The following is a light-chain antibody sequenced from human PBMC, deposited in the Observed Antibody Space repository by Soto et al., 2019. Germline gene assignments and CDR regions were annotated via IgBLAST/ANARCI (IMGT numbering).Light chain of an antibody. CDR3: LQDYNSPRT. CDR1: QGITND. J-gene: IGKJ2*01. Sequence: AIQMTQSPSSLSASVGDRVAITCRASQGITNDLGWYQQKPGKAPKLLIYAASFLQSGVPSRFSGSGSGTDFTLTISSLQPEDSATYYCLQDYNSPRTFGQGTKLEIK. V-gene: IGKV1-6*01. CDR2: AAS.